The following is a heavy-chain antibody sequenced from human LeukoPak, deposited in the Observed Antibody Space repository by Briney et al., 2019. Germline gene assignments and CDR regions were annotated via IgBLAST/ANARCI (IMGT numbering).Heavy chain of an antibody. Sequence: SQTLSLTCTVSGGSISSVGYYWSWIRQHPGKGLEWIGYIYYSGSTYYNPSLKSRVTISVDTSKNQFSLKLSSVTAADTAVYYCASTVTTFNYFDYWGQGTLVTVSS. D-gene: IGHD4-11*01. CDR2: IYYSGST. V-gene: IGHV4-31*03. CDR1: GGSISSVGYY. J-gene: IGHJ4*02. CDR3: ASTVTTFNYFDY.